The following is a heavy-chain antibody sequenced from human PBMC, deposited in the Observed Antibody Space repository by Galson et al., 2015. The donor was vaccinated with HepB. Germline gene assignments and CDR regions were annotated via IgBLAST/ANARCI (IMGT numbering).Heavy chain of an antibody. D-gene: IGHD2-15*01. J-gene: IGHJ6*02. CDR3: ARRQIYGSGIDGMDL. CDR1: GYKFSMYW. V-gene: IGHV5-51*01. Sequence: QSGAEVTKPGESLMLSCEASGYKFSMYWIGRVRHMPGRSLEWMGVIYPTAAETRYSQSFPGHVTTSVDESSHTAYLPWSSLKATDTALYYSARRQIYGSGIDGMDLWGQGTTVTVSS. CDR2: IYPTAAET.